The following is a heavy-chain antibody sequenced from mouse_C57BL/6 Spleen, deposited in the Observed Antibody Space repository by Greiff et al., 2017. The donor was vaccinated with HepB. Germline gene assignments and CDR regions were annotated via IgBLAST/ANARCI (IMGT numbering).Heavy chain of an antibody. CDR1: GYTFTDYY. CDR2: INPNNGGT. D-gene: IGHD1-1*01. Sequence: EVQLQQSGPELVKPGASVKISCKASGYTFTDYYMNWVKQSHGKSLEWIGDINPNNGGTSYNQKFKGKATLTVDKSSSTAYMELRNLTSEDSAVYYCARSTTESSFDYWGQGTTLTVSS. CDR3: ARSTTESSFDY. J-gene: IGHJ2*01. V-gene: IGHV1-26*01.